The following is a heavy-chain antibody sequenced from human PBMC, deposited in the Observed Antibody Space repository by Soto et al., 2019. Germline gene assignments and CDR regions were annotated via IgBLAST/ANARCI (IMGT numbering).Heavy chain of an antibody. D-gene: IGHD3-16*01. CDR1: GFTFSSYV. CDR3: ARDRSGSYAD. Sequence: QVQLVESGGGVGQPGGSLRLSCAASGFTFSSYVMHWVRPAPGKGLDGVAVISYEGNNEYYADSVKGRFTISRHNSKNTLYLQMNSLQAEDTAVYYCARDRSGSYADWGQGTLVTVSS. CDR2: ISYEGNNE. V-gene: IGHV3-30*04. J-gene: IGHJ4*02.